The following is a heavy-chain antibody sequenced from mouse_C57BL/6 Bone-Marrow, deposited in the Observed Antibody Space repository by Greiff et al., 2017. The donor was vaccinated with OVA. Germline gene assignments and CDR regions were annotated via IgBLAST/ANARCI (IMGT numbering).Heavy chain of an antibody. CDR1: GYSFTGYF. CDR3: ARYYDYDVGGYAMDY. CDR2: INPYNGDT. D-gene: IGHD2-4*01. J-gene: IGHJ4*01. Sequence: VQLQQSGPELVKPGDSVKISCKASGYSFTGYFMNWVMQSHGKSLEWIGRINPYNGDTFYNQKFKGKATLTVDKSSSTAHMELRSLTSEDSAVYDYARYYDYDVGGYAMDYWGQGTSVTVSS. V-gene: IGHV1-20*01.